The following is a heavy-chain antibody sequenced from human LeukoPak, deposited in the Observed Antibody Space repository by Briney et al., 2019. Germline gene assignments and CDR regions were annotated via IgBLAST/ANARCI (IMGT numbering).Heavy chain of an antibody. D-gene: IGHD3-22*01. CDR1: GGSISSGNYY. Sequence: SQTLSLTCTVSGGSISSGNYYWSWIRQPAGKGLEWIGRITTSGSTNYDPSLKSRVIISIDTSKNQFSLRLSSATAADTAVYYCARLPRIVVSFDYWGQGTLVTVSS. CDR3: ARLPRIVVSFDY. J-gene: IGHJ4*02. V-gene: IGHV4-61*02. CDR2: ITTSGST.